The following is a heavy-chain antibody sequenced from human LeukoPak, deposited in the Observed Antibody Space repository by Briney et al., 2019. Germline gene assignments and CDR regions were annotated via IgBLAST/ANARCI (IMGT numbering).Heavy chain of an antibody. D-gene: IGHD2-21*01. CDR1: GDSISSSTYY. CDR2: MSYSGTT. V-gene: IGHV4-39*07. J-gene: IGHJ4*02. Sequence: SETLSLTCTVSGDSISSSTYYWGWICQPPGKGLEWIGSMSYSGTTYQNPSLKSRVTISVDTPKNQLSLKLTSVTAADTAVYYCARVIGRSSYFDYWGQGTLVTVSS. CDR3: ARVIGRSSYFDY.